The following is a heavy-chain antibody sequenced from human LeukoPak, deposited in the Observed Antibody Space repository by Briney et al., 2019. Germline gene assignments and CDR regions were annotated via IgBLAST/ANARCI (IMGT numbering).Heavy chain of an antibody. Sequence: GGPLRLSCAASGFTFSSYWMHWVRQGPGKGLVWVSRINSDGSSTNYADPVKGRFTISRDNAKNTLYLQMNSLRAEDTAVYYCARGHRSFDYWGQGTLVTVSS. CDR2: INSDGSST. CDR3: ARGHRSFDY. CDR1: GFTFSSYW. V-gene: IGHV3-74*01. J-gene: IGHJ4*02.